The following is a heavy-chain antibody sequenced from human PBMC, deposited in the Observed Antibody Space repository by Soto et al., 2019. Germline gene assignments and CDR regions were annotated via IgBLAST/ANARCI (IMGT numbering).Heavy chain of an antibody. J-gene: IGHJ6*02. CDR1: GYTLTELS. CDR2: XDXXDGET. CDR3: ATEGWELLNGMDV. D-gene: IGHD1-26*01. Sequence: QVQLVQSGAEVKKPGASVKVSCKVSGYTLTELSMXWVRQAPGXXXXXXXXXDXXDGETIYAQKFQGRVTMTEDTSTDTAYMELSSLRSEDTAVYYCATEGWELLNGMDVWGQGTTVTVSS. V-gene: IGHV1-24*01.